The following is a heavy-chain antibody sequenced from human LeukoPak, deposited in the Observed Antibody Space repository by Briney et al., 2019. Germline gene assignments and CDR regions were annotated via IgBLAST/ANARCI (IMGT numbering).Heavy chain of an antibody. D-gene: IGHD3-3*01. CDR2: ISHSGST. J-gene: IGHJ4*02. CDR3: ARTINYFDY. CDR1: GGSFSGYY. V-gene: IGHV4-34*01. Sequence: KPSETLSLTCAVYGGSFSGYYWSWIRQPPGKGLEWIGEISHSGSTNYNPSLKSRVTISVDTSKNQFSLKLSSVTAADTAVYYCARTINYFDYWGQGTLVTVSS.